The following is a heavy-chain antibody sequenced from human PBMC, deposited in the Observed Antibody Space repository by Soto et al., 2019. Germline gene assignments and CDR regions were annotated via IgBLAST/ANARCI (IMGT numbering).Heavy chain of an antibody. D-gene: IGHD1-26*01. Sequence: GGSLRLSCAASGFTFSSYAMSWVRQSPGKGLKWLSGISGSGGSTHYADSVNGRFTISRDNSKNRFYLHMNSLRAVDSAVYYCAKYPYSYYYYGMDVWGQGNTVTVSS. V-gene: IGHV3-23*01. CDR3: AKYPYSYYYYGMDV. CDR1: GFTFSSYA. J-gene: IGHJ6*02. CDR2: ISGSGGST.